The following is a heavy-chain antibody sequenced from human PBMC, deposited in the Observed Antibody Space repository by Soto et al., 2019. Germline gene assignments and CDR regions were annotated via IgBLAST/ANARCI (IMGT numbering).Heavy chain of an antibody. V-gene: IGHV1-18*04. CDR1: GFTFIKYG. CDR2: ISAYNGDT. CDR3: ARKGTGQPLDY. Sequence: ASVKVSCKFSGFTFIKYGFTWVRQAPGQGLEWMGWISAYNGDTHYAQKLQGRVTLTTDTSTSTAYMELRSLRSDDTAVYYCARKGTGQPLDYWGKGALVTVSS. D-gene: IGHD1-1*01. J-gene: IGHJ4*02.